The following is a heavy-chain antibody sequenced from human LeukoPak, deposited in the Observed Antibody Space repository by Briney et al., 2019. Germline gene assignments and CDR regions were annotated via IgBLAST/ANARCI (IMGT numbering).Heavy chain of an antibody. D-gene: IGHD3-3*01. CDR1: GFTFRGYS. CDR3: ARDFLSDENQLRLAAPCDY. V-gene: IGHV3-20*04. CDR2: INWNGGST. J-gene: IGHJ4*02. Sequence: SGGSLRLSCAASGFTFRGYSMNWGRQAPGEGLEWGSGINWNGGSTGYADSVKGRFTISRDNAKNSLYLQMEGLRAGDTAVYYCARDFLSDENQLRLAAPCDYWGQGTLVTVSS.